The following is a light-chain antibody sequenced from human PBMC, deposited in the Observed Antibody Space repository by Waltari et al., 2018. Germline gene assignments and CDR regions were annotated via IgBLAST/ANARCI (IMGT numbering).Light chain of an antibody. J-gene: IGLJ3*02. CDR1: SGDVGGYNS. CDR2: EVS. Sequence: QSALTQPPSASGSPGQSVTISCTGTSGDVGGYNSVSWYQQRPGKVPKLMVSEVSTRPSVVLDRFAGARSGNTASLTVSGLQAEDEAQYYCSSYGGSNNWVFGGGTKLTVL. CDR3: SSYGGSNNWV. V-gene: IGLV2-8*01.